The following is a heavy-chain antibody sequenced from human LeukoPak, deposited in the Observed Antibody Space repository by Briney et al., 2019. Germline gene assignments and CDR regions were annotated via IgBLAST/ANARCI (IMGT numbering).Heavy chain of an antibody. V-gene: IGHV7-4-1*02. CDR1: GYTFTDYA. Sequence: WASVKVSCKASGYTFTDYAMNWVRQAPGQGLEWMGWINTNTGNPTYAQAFTGRFVFSLDTSVNTAYLHIISLKTEDTAVYYCARDRITVAGSSAYWGQGTLVTVSS. D-gene: IGHD6-19*01. CDR3: ARDRITVAGSSAY. J-gene: IGHJ4*02. CDR2: INTNTGNP.